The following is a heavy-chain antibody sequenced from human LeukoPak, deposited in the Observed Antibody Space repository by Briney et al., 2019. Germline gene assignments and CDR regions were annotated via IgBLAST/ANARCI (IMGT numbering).Heavy chain of an antibody. J-gene: IGHJ6*03. CDR1: GGSISSYC. V-gene: IGHV4-4*09. Sequence: SETLSLTCTVSGGSISSYCWSWIRQPPGKGLEWIGYIYTSGSTNYNPSLKSRVTISVDTSKNQFSLKLSSVTAADTAVYYCARRVVISYYYYYMDVWGKGTTVTVSS. CDR2: IYTSGST. CDR3: ARRVVISYYYYYMDV. D-gene: IGHD3-3*01.